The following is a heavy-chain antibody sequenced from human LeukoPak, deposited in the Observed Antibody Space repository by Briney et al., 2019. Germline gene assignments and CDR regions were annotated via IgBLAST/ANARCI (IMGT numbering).Heavy chain of an antibody. J-gene: IGHJ4*02. CDR2: IWYGGSNK. V-gene: IGHV3-33*01. CDR3: ATYDYVWGSYRPPFDY. Sequence: GGSLRLFCAACGFTFSSYGMHWVRQAPGKGLEWVAVIWYGGSNKYYADSVKGRFTISRDNSKSTLYLQMTSLRAEDTAVYYCATYDYVWGSYRPPFDYWGQGTLVTVSS. CDR1: GFTFSSYG. D-gene: IGHD3-16*02.